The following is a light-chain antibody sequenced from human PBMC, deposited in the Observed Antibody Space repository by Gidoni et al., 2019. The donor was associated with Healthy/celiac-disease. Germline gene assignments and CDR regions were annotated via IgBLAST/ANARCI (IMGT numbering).Light chain of an antibody. CDR2: DAS. Sequence: PPSSPPGEATTPCWSASRIVSSYLAWYQQKPGQAPRLLIYDASNRATGIPARFSGSGSGTDFTLTISSLEPEDFAVYYCQQCSNWPITFGQGTRLGIK. V-gene: IGKV3-11*01. CDR3: QQCSNWPIT. J-gene: IGKJ5*01. CDR1: RIVSSY.